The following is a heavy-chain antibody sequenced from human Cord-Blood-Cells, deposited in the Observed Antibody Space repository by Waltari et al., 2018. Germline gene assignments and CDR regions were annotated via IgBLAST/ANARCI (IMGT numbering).Heavy chain of an antibody. D-gene: IGHD2-21*02. V-gene: IGHV1-69*01. CDR1: GGTFSSYA. Sequence: QVQLVQSGAEVKKPGSSVKVSCKASGGTFSSYAISWVRQAPGQGLEWMGGIIPIFGTANYAQKFQGRVTITADESTSTADMELSSLRAEDTAVYYCAREMAARLRGVLGDAFDSWGQGTMVTVSS. CDR2: IIPIFGTA. CDR3: AREMAARLRGVLGDAFDS. J-gene: IGHJ3*02.